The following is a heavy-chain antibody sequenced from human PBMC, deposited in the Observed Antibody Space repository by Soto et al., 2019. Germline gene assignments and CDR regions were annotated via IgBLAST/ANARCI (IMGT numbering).Heavy chain of an antibody. V-gene: IGHV3-23*01. CDR2: ISGSGGST. J-gene: IGHJ5*02. Sequence: GGSLRLSCAASGFTLSSYAMSWVRQAPGKGLEWVSAISGSGGSTYYADSVKARFTISRDNSKNTLYLQMNSLRAEDTAVYYCAKDSWIAAAGTLWFDPWGQGTLVTVS. D-gene: IGHD6-13*01. CDR3: AKDSWIAAAGTLWFDP. CDR1: GFTLSSYA.